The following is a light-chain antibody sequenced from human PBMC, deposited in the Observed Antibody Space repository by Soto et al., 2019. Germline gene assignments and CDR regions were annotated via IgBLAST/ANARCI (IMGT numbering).Light chain of an antibody. CDR2: DAS. Sequence: EIVMTQSPATLSVSPLERATLSCIASQSVGSTLAWYQQKVGQAPRLLIYDASARATGIPARFSGSGSGTEFTLTISSLQSEDFAVYYCQQYNDWPETFGQGTKV. V-gene: IGKV3-15*01. J-gene: IGKJ1*01. CDR1: QSVGST. CDR3: QQYNDWPET.